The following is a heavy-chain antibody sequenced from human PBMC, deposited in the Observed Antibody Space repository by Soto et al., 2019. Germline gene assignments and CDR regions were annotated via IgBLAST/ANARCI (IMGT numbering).Heavy chain of an antibody. D-gene: IGHD3-16*02. J-gene: IGHJ4*02. CDR2: IIPIFGTA. CDR1: GGTFGSYA. CDR3: ARGWSNPEEFDY. V-gene: IGHV1-69*13. Sequence: SVKVSCKASGGTFGSYAISWVRQAPGQGLEWMGGIIPIFGTANYAQKFQGRVTITADESTSTAYMELSSLRSEDTAVYYCARGWSNPEEFDYWGQGTLVTVSS.